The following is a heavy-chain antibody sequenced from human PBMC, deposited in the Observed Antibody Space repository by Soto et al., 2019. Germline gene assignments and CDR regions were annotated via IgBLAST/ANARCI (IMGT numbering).Heavy chain of an antibody. Sequence: EVQLLESGGGLVQPGGSLRLSCAASGFTFSSYAMSWVRQAPGKGLEWVSAISDSGRSTYYADSVKGRFTISRDIPKNTLCLQMNSLRAEDTAVYYCAKDHATEWRPLSGFDYWGQGTLVTVSS. V-gene: IGHV3-23*01. J-gene: IGHJ4*02. CDR3: AKDHATEWRPLSGFDY. CDR1: GFTFSSYA. D-gene: IGHD3-16*02. CDR2: ISDSGRST.